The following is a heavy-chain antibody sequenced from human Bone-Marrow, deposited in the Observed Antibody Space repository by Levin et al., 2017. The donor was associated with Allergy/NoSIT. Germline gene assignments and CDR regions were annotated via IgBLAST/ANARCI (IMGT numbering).Heavy chain of an antibody. D-gene: IGHD6-19*01. CDR1: GFTFNSYA. Sequence: GESLKISCAASGFTFNSYALSWVRQAPGKGLEWVSAISGSGSSTYYADSVKGRFTISRDNSKTTLYLQMNSLRPEDTAVYDCAKGAGWVAGAVALVWGQGTLVTVSS. CDR2: ISGSGSST. V-gene: IGHV3-23*01. J-gene: IGHJ4*02. CDR3: AKGAGWVAGAVALV.